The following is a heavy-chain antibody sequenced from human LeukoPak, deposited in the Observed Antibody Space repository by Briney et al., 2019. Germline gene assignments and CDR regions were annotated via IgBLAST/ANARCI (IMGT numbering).Heavy chain of an antibody. CDR3: ARDQCSGGSCYFDY. CDR2: ISYDGSNK. J-gene: IGHJ4*02. D-gene: IGHD2-15*01. Sequence: GGSLRLSCAASGFTVSSNYMHWVRQAPGKGLEWVAVISYDGSNKYYADSVKGRFTISRDNSKNTLYLQMNSLRAEDTAVYYRARDQCSGGSCYFDYWGQGTLVTVSS. V-gene: IGHV3-30-3*01. CDR1: GFTVSSNY.